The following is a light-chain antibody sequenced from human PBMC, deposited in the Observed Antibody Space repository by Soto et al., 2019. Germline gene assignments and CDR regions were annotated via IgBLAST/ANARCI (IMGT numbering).Light chain of an antibody. Sequence: QSVLTQPASVSGSPGQSITISCTASSSGFGIYVLVSWYKQHPGRAPKVIIFEGSKRPSGISDRFSGSTSGDTASLTISGLQPEDEADYHCCSYAGNRTFVFGGWTKLTVL. CDR2: EGS. CDR3: CSYAGNRTFV. J-gene: IGLJ2*01. CDR1: SSGFGIYVL. V-gene: IGLV2-23*03.